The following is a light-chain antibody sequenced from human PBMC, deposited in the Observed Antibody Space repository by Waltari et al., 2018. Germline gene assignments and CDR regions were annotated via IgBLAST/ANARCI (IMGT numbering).Light chain of an antibody. Sequence: EIVLTQSPATLSLSPGERATLSCRASQSVTRYLAWYKHKPGQAPRLLIYDASIRVTGIPARFSGSGSGTDFTLTITSLEPEDFAVYYCQQRSDWRGLTFGGGTKVEIK. CDR1: QSVTRY. V-gene: IGKV3-11*01. CDR2: DAS. CDR3: QQRSDWRGLT. J-gene: IGKJ4*01.